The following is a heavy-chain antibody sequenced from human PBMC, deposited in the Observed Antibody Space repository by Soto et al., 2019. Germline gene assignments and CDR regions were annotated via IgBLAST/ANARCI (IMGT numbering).Heavy chain of an antibody. J-gene: IGHJ4*02. CDR1: AGSISRYY. V-gene: IGHV4-59*12. D-gene: IGHD1-1*01. Sequence: PSETLSLTCSVSAGSISRYYWGWVRQSPGKGLEWIGSIYHTGSTYYSKSLRSRLTMSVDTSKSQFSLRLSSVTAADTAVYYCARATGTLRSRNCDYWGQGSLVTVSS. CDR2: IYHTGST. CDR3: ARATGTLRSRNCDY.